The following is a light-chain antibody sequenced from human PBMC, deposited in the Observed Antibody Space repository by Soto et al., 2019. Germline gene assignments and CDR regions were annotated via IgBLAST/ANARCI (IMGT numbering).Light chain of an antibody. CDR2: DVT. CDR1: SSDVGGYDF. Sequence: QSVLIQPRSVSGSPGQSVTISCTGTSSDVGGYDFVSWYQQHPGKVPRLMIYDVTKRPTWVPDRFSGSKSGNTASLTISGLLVEDEADYYCCSYAGRGTLGIFGGGTKLTVL. V-gene: IGLV2-11*01. CDR3: CSYAGRGTLGI. J-gene: IGLJ2*01.